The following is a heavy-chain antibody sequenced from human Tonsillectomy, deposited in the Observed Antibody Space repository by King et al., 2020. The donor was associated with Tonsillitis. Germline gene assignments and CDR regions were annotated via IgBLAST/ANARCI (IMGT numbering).Heavy chain of an antibody. CDR1: GGSISIYF. CDR3: ARAYYGSGSYLVY. D-gene: IGHD3-10*01. V-gene: IGHV4-59*01. Sequence: QLQESGPGLVKPSETLSLTCTVSGGSISIYFWTWIRQPPGEGLEWIVYIVYTGSTTYHPSLKSRVTISVDTSKNQFSLRLTSVTAADTAVYYCARAYYGSGSYLVYWGQGILVTVSS. CDR2: IVYTGST. J-gene: IGHJ4*02.